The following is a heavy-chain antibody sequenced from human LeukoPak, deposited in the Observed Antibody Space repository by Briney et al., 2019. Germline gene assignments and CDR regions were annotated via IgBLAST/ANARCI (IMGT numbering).Heavy chain of an antibody. D-gene: IGHD6-13*01. CDR1: GGSISGSSYY. Sequence: KASETLSLTCTVSGGSISGSSYYWGWIRQPPGKGLEWIGSIYYSGSTYYNPSLKSRVTISVDTSKNQFSLKLSSVTAADTAVYYCARDQSIAAAGTNAFDIWGQGTMVTVSS. CDR3: ARDQSIAAAGTNAFDI. J-gene: IGHJ3*02. CDR2: IYYSGST. V-gene: IGHV4-39*07.